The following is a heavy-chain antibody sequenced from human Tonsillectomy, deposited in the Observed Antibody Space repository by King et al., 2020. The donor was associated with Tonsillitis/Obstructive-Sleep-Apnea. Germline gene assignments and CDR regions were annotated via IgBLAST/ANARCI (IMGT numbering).Heavy chain of an antibody. CDR1: GGSISSYY. D-gene: IGHD6-19*01. V-gene: IGHV4-59*01. CDR2: IYYSGST. Sequence: QLQESGPGLVKPSETLSLTCTVSGGSISSYYWSWIRQPPGKGLEWIGYIYYSGSTNYNPSLKSRVTISVDTSKNQFSLKLSSVTAADTAVYYCARVMAVAEHNCFDPWGQGTLVTVSS. J-gene: IGHJ5*02. CDR3: ARVMAVAEHNCFDP.